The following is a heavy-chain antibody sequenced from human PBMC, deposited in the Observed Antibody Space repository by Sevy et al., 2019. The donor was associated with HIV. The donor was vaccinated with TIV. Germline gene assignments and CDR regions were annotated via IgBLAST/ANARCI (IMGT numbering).Heavy chain of an antibody. D-gene: IGHD3-22*01. V-gene: IGHV3-9*01. CDR2: ISWNSGSI. Sequence: GGSLRLSCAASGFTFDDYAMHWVRQAPGKGLEWVSGISWNSGSIGYADSVKGRFTISRDNAKNSLYLQMNSLRAEDTALYYCAKDMWTDSSGYFPDAFDIWGQGTMVTVSS. J-gene: IGHJ3*02. CDR1: GFTFDDYA. CDR3: AKDMWTDSSGYFPDAFDI.